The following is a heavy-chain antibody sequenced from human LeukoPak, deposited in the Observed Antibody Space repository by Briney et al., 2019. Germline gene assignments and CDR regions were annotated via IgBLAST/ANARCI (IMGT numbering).Heavy chain of an antibody. CDR1: GFTLADLS. CDR2: FDRKNGDT. CDR3: ATGVFCATTTCPGYQHFYYFMDL. Sequence: ASVKVPCKVSGFTLADLSMHWVRQAPGKGLEWVGGFDRKNGDTIYAQRFRGRVTLTEDTSTGTAYMDLSSLSADDTAVYYCATGVFCATTTCPGYQHFYYFMDLWGKGTTVTVSS. J-gene: IGHJ6*03. D-gene: IGHD2-2*01. V-gene: IGHV1-24*01.